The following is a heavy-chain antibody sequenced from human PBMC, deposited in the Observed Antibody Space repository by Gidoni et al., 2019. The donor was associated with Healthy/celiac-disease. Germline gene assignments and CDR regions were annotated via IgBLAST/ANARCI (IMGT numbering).Heavy chain of an antibody. J-gene: IGHJ3*02. Sequence: QWKLGQSGAEAKKPGASLTVSSKAAGHTFPGDYMPWVRQAPGQGLEWMGWINPNSGGTNYAQQFQGWVTTTKDSAISTALMQLSMLRSDDAAVYYSARAPTYHSNYVCCAFDIWGQGTMVTVSS. CDR2: INPNSGGT. V-gene: IGHV1-2*04. CDR1: GHTFPGDY. CDR3: ARAPTYHSNYVCCAFDI. D-gene: IGHD1-7*01.